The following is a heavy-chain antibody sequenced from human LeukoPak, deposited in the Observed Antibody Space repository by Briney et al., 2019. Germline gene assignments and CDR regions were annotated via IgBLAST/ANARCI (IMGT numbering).Heavy chain of an antibody. CDR2: IYPGDSDT. CDR3: ERLHGCSSTSCPPDS. V-gene: IGHV5-51*01. Sequence: GGSLKISCRSSGYNFTTYRIGWVRQMPGKGLEWMGIIYPGDSDTRYSPSFQGQVTMSADKSINTAYLQWSLLKDSDTAMYYCERLHGCSSTSCPPDSWGQGTLVTVSS. J-gene: IGHJ5*01. D-gene: IGHD2-2*01. CDR1: GYNFTTYR.